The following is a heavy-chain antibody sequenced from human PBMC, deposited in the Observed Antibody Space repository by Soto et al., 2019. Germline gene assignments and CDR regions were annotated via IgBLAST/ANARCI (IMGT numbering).Heavy chain of an antibody. V-gene: IGHV3-7*05. Sequence: EVQLVESGGGLVQPGESLRLSCAASGFTFSDYWMTWVRQAPGKGLEWVANIKKDESKKSYLDSVRGRFTISRDNARNSLYLQMDSLRAEDTALYYCARDVSPGSGPYNLDAFDMWGQGTMVTVSS. D-gene: IGHD1-1*01. CDR3: ARDVSPGSGPYNLDAFDM. J-gene: IGHJ3*02. CDR1: GFTFSDYW. CDR2: IKKDESKK.